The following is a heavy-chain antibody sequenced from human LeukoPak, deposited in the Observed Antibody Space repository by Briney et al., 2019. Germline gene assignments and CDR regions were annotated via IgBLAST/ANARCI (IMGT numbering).Heavy chain of an antibody. J-gene: IGHJ6*03. V-gene: IGHV3-74*01. CDR1: GFTFSSYW. D-gene: IGHD2-15*01. Sequence: PGGSLRLSCAASGFTFSSYWMHWVRQAPGKGLVWVSRINSDGSSTSYADSVKGRFTISRDNAKNSLYLQMNSLRAEDTAVFYCARDPRHYCSGGSCYSWYMDVWGKGTTVTVSS. CDR2: INSDGSST. CDR3: ARDPRHYCSGGSCYSWYMDV.